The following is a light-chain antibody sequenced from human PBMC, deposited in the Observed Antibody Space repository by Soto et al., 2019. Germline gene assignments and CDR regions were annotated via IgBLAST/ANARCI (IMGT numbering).Light chain of an antibody. CDR3: QQYYNWPPLT. V-gene: IGKV3-15*01. J-gene: IGKJ4*01. CDR2: DAS. Sequence: EIVMTQSPATLSVSPGERATVSCRASQSISNKLAWYQQKPGQAPRLLIYDASTQATGIPARFSGSGSGTEFTLIISSLQSEDFAVYYCQQYYNWPPLTFGGGTKVEFK. CDR1: QSISNK.